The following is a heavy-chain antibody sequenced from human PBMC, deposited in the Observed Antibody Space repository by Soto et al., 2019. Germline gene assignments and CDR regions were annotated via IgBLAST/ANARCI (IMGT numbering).Heavy chain of an antibody. Sequence: GGSLRLSCAASGFTFSTFAMSWVRQAPGKGMEWVSRVSHDGSTTSYADSVKGRFTISRDNSKNTLYLQMNSLRDEDTAVYYCARDLDWVLYDYWGQGTPVTVSS. J-gene: IGHJ4*02. CDR3: ARDLDWVLYDY. CDR1: GFTFSTFA. V-gene: IGHV3-74*01. CDR2: VSHDGSTT. D-gene: IGHD3-3*01.